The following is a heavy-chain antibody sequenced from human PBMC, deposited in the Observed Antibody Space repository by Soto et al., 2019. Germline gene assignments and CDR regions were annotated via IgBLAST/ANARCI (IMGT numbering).Heavy chain of an antibody. CDR3: ARDYYYGSGSDNYYYYGMDV. V-gene: IGHV4-4*02. CDR1: GGSISSSNW. Sequence: PSETLSLTCAVSGGSISSSNWWSWVRQPPGKGLEWIGEIYHSGSTNYNPSLKSRVTISVDKSKNQFSLKLSSVTAADTAVYYCARDYYYGSGSDNYYYYGMDVWGQGTTVTVSS. CDR2: IYHSGST. D-gene: IGHD3-10*01. J-gene: IGHJ6*02.